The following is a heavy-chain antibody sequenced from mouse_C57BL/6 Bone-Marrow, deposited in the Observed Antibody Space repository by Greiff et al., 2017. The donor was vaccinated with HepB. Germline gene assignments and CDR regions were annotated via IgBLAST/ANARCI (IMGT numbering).Heavy chain of an antibody. J-gene: IGHJ3*01. CDR1: GFTFSSYA. D-gene: IGHD1-1*01. CDR2: ISDGGSYT. Sequence: EVKLVESGGGLVKPGGSLKLSCAASGFTFSSYAMSWVRQTPEKRLAWVATISDGGSYTYYPDNVKGRFTISRDNAKNNLYLQMSHLKSEDTAMYYCARDDYYGSTPFAYWGQGTLVTVSA. V-gene: IGHV5-4*01. CDR3: ARDDYYGSTPFAY.